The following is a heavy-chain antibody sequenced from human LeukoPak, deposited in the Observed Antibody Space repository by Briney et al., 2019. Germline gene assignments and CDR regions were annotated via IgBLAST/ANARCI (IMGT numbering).Heavy chain of an antibody. J-gene: IGHJ4*02. Sequence: PGGSLRLSCAASGFTFSSYWMSWVRQAPGKGLEWVANIKQDGSEKYYVDSVKGRFTISRDNAKNSLYLQMNSLRAEDTAAYYCARDKRYGDYLRGFRYWGQGTLVTVSS. V-gene: IGHV3-7*01. CDR2: IKQDGSEK. CDR1: GFTFSSYW. D-gene: IGHD4-17*01. CDR3: ARDKRYGDYLRGFRY.